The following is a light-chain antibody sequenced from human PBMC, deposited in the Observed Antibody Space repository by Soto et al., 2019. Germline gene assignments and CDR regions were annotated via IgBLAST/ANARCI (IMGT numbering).Light chain of an antibody. Sequence: QSLLTQPPSASGTPWQRVTISCSGSSSNIGSNTVNWYQQLPGTAPKLLIYSNNQRPSGVPDRFSGSKSGTSASLAISGLQSEDEADYYCAAWDDSLNGYVFGTGNKVTVL. CDR1: SSNIGSNT. CDR3: AAWDDSLNGYV. J-gene: IGLJ1*01. V-gene: IGLV1-44*01. CDR2: SNN.